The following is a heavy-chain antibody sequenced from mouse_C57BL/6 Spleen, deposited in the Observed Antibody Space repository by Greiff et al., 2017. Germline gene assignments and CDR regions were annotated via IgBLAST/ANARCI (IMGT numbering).Heavy chain of an antibody. Sequence: EVQLQQSGPELVKPGASVKISCKASGYTFTDYYMNWVKQSHGKSLEWIGDINPNNGGTSYNQKFKGKATLTVDKSSSTAYMELRSLTSEDSAVYYCARIYYDSGAYWGQGTLVTVSA. CDR3: ARIYYDSGAY. CDR2: INPNNGGT. V-gene: IGHV1-26*01. D-gene: IGHD2-4*01. J-gene: IGHJ3*01. CDR1: GYTFTDYY.